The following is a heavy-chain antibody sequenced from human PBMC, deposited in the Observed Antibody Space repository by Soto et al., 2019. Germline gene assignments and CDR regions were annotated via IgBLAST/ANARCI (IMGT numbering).Heavy chain of an antibody. CDR3: ARHRGSPRYFDY. D-gene: IGHD3-10*01. V-gene: IGHV4-39*01. J-gene: IGHJ4*02. CDR1: GASISRTVYY. Sequence: QLQLQESGPGLVKPSETLSLTCTVSGASISRTVYYWGWIRQPPGKGLEWIGSVSYSGSTYYNPSLKSRITISVDTSRNQFSLNLSSVTAPDTAVYYCARHRGSPRYFDYWGQGTLVTVSS. CDR2: VSYSGST.